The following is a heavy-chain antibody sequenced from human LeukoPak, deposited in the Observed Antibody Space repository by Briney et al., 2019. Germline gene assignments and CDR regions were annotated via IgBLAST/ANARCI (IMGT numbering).Heavy chain of an antibody. J-gene: IGHJ4*02. CDR2: ISSSGSTI. CDR3: ARAPYYYDSSGYYYSLSFDY. CDR1: GFTFSSYE. Sequence: GGSLRLSCAASGFTFSSYEMNWVRQAPGKGLEWVSYISSSGSTIYYADSVKGRFTISRDNAKNSLYLQMNSLRAEDTAVYYCARAPYYYDSSGYYYSLSFDYWGQGTLVTVSS. V-gene: IGHV3-48*03. D-gene: IGHD3-22*01.